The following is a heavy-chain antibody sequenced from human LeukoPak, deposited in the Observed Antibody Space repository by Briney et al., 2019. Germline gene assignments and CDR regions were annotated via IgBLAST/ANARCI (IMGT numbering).Heavy chain of an antibody. CDR3: AKYSSSWSSYYYYGMDV. V-gene: IGHV3-23*01. D-gene: IGHD6-13*01. J-gene: IGHJ6*02. CDR1: GFTFSSSG. CDR2: LSGSGCST. Sequence: GPSLTPSHAASGFTFSSSGMSWVRQAPGEGLEWVSDLSGSGCSTYYADSVTGWFTISIDNSKNALYLQMYSLRAEDTAVYYCAKYSSSWSSYYYYGMDVWGQGTTVTVSS.